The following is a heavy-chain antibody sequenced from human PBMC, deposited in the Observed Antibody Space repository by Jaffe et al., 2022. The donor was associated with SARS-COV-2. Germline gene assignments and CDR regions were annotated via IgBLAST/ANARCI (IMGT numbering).Heavy chain of an antibody. Sequence: EVQLVESGGGLIQPGGSLRLSCVASGFTVSSNYMSWVRQAPGKGLEWVSIIYIGGSTYYADSVKGRFTISRDNSKNTLYLQMNSLRAEDTAVYYCVRDRSNYDYYYYYGMDVWGQGITVTVSS. J-gene: IGHJ6*02. CDR3: VRDRSNYDYYYYYGMDV. V-gene: IGHV3-53*01. CDR2: IYIGGST. D-gene: IGHD4-4*01. CDR1: GFTVSSNY.